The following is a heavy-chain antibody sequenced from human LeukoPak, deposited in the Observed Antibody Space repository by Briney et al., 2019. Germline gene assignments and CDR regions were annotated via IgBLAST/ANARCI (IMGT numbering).Heavy chain of an antibody. CDR3: ARVVSGDFWSGYSPLFDY. D-gene: IGHD3-3*01. CDR2: ISSSGSTI. J-gene: IGHJ4*02. V-gene: IGHV3-11*01. CDR1: GFTVSSNY. Sequence: GGSLRLSCAASGFTVSSNYMSWVRQAPGKGLEWVSYISSSGSTIYYADSVKGRFTISRDNAKNSLYLQMNSLRAEDTAVYYCARVVSGDFWSGYSPLFDYWGQGTLVTVSS.